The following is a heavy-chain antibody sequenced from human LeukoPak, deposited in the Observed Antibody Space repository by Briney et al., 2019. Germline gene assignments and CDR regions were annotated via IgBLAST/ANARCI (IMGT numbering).Heavy chain of an antibody. Sequence: SETLSLTCTVSGGSISSSSYYWGWIRQPPGKGLEWIGSIYYSGSTYYNPSLKSRVTISVDTSKNQFSLKLSSVTAADTAVYYCARLPSSSWYRSRYFDLWGRGTLVTVSS. D-gene: IGHD6-13*01. CDR3: ARLPSSSWYRSRYFDL. J-gene: IGHJ2*01. V-gene: IGHV4-39*01. CDR2: IYYSGST. CDR1: GGSISSSSYY.